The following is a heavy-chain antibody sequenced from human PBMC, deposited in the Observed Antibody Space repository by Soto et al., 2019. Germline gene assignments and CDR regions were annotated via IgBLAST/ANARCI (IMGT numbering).Heavy chain of an antibody. Sequence: GGSLRLSCAASGFTFSRYSMNWVRQAPGKGLEWVSSISYTSSFINYADSVRGRFTISRDNANSSLFLQMNSLRAEDTALYYCARPVGGTSLPDAFEIWGQGTMVTVSS. J-gene: IGHJ3*02. V-gene: IGHV3-21*01. CDR2: ISYTSSFI. CDR3: ARPVGGTSLPDAFEI. CDR1: GFTFSRYS. D-gene: IGHD1-26*01.